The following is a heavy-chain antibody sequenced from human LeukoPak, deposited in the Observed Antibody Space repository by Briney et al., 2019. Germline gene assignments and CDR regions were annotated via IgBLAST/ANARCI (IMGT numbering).Heavy chain of an antibody. D-gene: IGHD5-24*01. V-gene: IGHV3-53*05. J-gene: IGHJ4*02. Sequence: GGSLRLSCAASGFIVSNNHMSWVRQAPGQGLEWVSVIYSGGNIYYADSVKGRFTISRDNSKNTLYLQMNSLRAEDTAVYYCARDSAWEWLPDYYFDYWGQGTLVTVSS. CDR1: GFIVSNNH. CDR3: ARDSAWEWLPDYYFDY. CDR2: IYSGGNI.